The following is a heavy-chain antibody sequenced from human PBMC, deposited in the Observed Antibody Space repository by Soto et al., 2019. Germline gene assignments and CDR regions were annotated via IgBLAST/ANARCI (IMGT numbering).Heavy chain of an antibody. CDR1: GFTFSSYA. J-gene: IGHJ4*02. CDR3: AKTVGWTFDY. V-gene: IGHV3-23*01. CDR2: ISGSGGST. D-gene: IGHD3-10*01. Sequence: EVQLLESGGGLVQPGGSLRLSCAASGFTFSSYAMSWVRQAPGKGLEWVSAISGSGGSTYYADSVKGRFTISRDNSKXXXXXXXXXXXXXXXXXYYCAKTVGWTFDYWGQGTLVTVSS.